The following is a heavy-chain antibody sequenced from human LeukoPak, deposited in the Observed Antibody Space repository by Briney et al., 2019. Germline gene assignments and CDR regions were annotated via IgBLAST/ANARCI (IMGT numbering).Heavy chain of an antibody. CDR1: GYTFTGYY. V-gene: IGHV1-18*04. J-gene: IGHJ5*02. Sequence: ASVKVSCKASGYTFTGYYMHWVRQAPGQGLEWMGWINPNSGNTNYAQKLQGRVTMTTDTSTSTAYMELRSLRSDDTAVYYCARGCSGGSCYSFWFDPWGQGTLVTVSS. D-gene: IGHD2-15*01. CDR2: INPNSGNT. CDR3: ARGCSGGSCYSFWFDP.